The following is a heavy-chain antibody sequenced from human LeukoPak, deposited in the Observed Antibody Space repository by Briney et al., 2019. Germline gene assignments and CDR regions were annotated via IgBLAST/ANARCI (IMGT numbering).Heavy chain of an antibody. CDR1: GGSISSYY. CDR2: IYYSGST. V-gene: IGHV4-59*12. Sequence: SETLSLTCTVSGGSISSYYWSWIRQPPGKGLEWIGYIYYSGSTNYNPSLKSRVTISVDTSKNQFSLKLSSVTAAGTAVYYCARSRGSGYYPLFDYWGQGTLVTVSS. CDR3: ARSRGSGYYPLFDY. J-gene: IGHJ4*02. D-gene: IGHD3-22*01.